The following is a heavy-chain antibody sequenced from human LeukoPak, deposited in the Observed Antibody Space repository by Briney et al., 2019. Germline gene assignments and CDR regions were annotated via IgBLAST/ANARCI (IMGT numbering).Heavy chain of an antibody. CDR3: AKDPNYYDSSGYYG. D-gene: IGHD3-22*01. CDR1: GFTLSSYA. J-gene: IGHJ4*02. CDR2: ITGSGGST. Sequence: PGGSLRLSCAASGFTLSSYAMSWVRQAPGKGLEWVSTITGSGGSTYYANSVKGRFTISRDNSKNTSSLQMNSLRAEDTAVYYCAKDPNYYDSSGYYGWGQGTLVTVSS. V-gene: IGHV3-23*01.